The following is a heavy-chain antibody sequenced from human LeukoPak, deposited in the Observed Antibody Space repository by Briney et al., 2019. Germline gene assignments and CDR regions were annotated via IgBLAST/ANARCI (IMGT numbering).Heavy chain of an antibody. Sequence: GGSLRLSCAASGFTFSAYWMSWVRQAPGEGLEWVAVISYDGSNKYYADSVKGRFTISRDNSKNTLYLQMNSLRTEDTAVYYCVRVSSGWYSHLGYWGQGTLVTVSS. V-gene: IGHV3-30-3*01. J-gene: IGHJ4*02. CDR3: VRVSSGWYSHLGY. D-gene: IGHD6-19*01. CDR2: ISYDGSNK. CDR1: GFTFSAYW.